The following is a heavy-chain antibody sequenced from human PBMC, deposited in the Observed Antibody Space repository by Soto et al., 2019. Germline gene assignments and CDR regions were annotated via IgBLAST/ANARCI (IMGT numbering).Heavy chain of an antibody. CDR1: GAAVSNGDYR. CDR3: ARPITPPAFDI. D-gene: IGHD3-16*01. V-gene: IGHV4-61*08. Sequence: SETLSLTCTVSGAAVSNGDYRWNWIRQPPGKGLEWIGDIYNDGSTNYNPSLKRRVTISVDTSKNQFSLQLSSVTAADTAVYYCARPITPPAFDIWGQGTMVTVS. CDR2: IYNDGST. J-gene: IGHJ3*02.